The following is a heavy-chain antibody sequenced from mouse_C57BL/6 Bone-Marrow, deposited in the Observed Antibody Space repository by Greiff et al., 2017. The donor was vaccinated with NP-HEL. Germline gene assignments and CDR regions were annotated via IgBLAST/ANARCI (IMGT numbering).Heavy chain of an antibody. D-gene: IGHD1-1*01. CDR3: ARSDYAEGYAMDY. V-gene: IGHV14-2*01. CDR1: GFNIKDYY. CDR2: IDPEDGET. J-gene: IGHJ4*01. Sequence: VHVKQSGAELVKPGASVKLSCTASGFNIKDYYMHWVKQRTEQGLEWIGRIDPEDGETKYAPKFPGKATITADTSSNTAYLQLSSLTSEDTAVYYCARSDYAEGYAMDYWGQGTSVTVSS.